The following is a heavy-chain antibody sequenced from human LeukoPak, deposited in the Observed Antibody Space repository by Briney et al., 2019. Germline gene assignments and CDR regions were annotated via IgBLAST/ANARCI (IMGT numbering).Heavy chain of an antibody. V-gene: IGHV3-30*18. Sequence: GGSLRLSCAASGFTFSDFWMHWVRQAPGKGLEWVAVISYDGSNKYYADSVKGRFTISRDNSKNTLYLQMNSLRAEDTAVYYCAKDFFRVAIAAAPRWFDPWGQGTLVTVSS. J-gene: IGHJ5*02. CDR1: GFTFSDFW. D-gene: IGHD6-13*01. CDR3: AKDFFRVAIAAAPRWFDP. CDR2: ISYDGSNK.